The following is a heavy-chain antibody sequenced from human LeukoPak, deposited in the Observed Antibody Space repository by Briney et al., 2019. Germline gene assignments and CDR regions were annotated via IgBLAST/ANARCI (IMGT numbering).Heavy chain of an antibody. V-gene: IGHV3-23*01. CDR3: AKDLVPMVRGVDGMDV. CDR2: ISGSGGST. J-gene: IGHJ6*02. D-gene: IGHD3-10*01. CDR1: GFTFSSYA. Sequence: GGSLRLSCVASGFTFSSYAMSWVRQAPGKGLEWVSAISGSGGSTYYADSVKGRFTISRDNSKNTLYLQMNSLRAEDTAVYYCAKDLVPMVRGVDGMDVWGQGTTVTVSS.